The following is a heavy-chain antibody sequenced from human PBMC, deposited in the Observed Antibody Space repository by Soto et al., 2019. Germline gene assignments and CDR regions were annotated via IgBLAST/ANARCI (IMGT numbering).Heavy chain of an antibody. CDR1: GFTFSSYG. Sequence: PGGSLRLSCAASGFTFSSYGMHWVRQAPGKGLEWVAVIWYDGSNKYYADSVKGRFTIPRDNSKNTLYLQMNSLRAEDTAVYYCARAYYDSSGYYYHWFDPWGQGTLVTVSS. CDR3: ARAYYDSSGYYYHWFDP. J-gene: IGHJ5*02. CDR2: IWYDGSNK. V-gene: IGHV3-33*01. D-gene: IGHD3-22*01.